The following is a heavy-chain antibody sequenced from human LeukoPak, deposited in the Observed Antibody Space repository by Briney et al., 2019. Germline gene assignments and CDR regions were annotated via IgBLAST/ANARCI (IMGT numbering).Heavy chain of an antibody. J-gene: IGHJ4*02. V-gene: IGHV3-21*06. CDR1: TSSAYY. Sequence: TSSAYYWAWIRQSPGKGLEWVSSISLSSSYIYYADSVKGRFTISRDNAKNSLYLQMNSLRAEDTAVYYCARGGDSGYDPYFDYWGQGTLVTVSS. CDR3: ARGGDSGYDPYFDY. CDR2: ISLSSSYI. D-gene: IGHD5-12*01.